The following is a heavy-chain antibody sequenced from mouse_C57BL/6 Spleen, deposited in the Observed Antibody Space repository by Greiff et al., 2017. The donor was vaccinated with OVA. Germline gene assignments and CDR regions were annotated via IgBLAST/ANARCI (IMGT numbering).Heavy chain of an antibody. CDR1: GYAFSSSW. CDR2: IYPGDGDT. CDR3: ARGEVGTTHFDY. D-gene: IGHD1-1*01. Sequence: VQLQQSGPELVKPGASVKISCKASGYAFSSSWMNWVKQRPGKGLEWIGRIYPGDGDTNYNVKFKGKATLTADKSSSTAYMQLSSLTSEDSAVYFCARGEVGTTHFDYWGQGTTLTVSS. J-gene: IGHJ2*01. V-gene: IGHV1-82*01.